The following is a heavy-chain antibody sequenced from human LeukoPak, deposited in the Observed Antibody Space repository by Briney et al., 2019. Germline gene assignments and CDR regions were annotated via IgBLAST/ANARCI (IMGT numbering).Heavy chain of an antibody. V-gene: IGHV4-59*01. Sequence: SETLSLTCTVSGGSISSYYWSWIRQPPGKGLEWIGYIYYSGSTNYNPSLKSRVTISVDTSKNQFSPKLSSVTAADTAVYYCARDGPQLWFGELTHAFDIWGQGTMVPVSS. D-gene: IGHD3-10*01. CDR1: GGSISSYY. CDR2: IYYSGST. CDR3: ARDGPQLWFGELTHAFDI. J-gene: IGHJ3*02.